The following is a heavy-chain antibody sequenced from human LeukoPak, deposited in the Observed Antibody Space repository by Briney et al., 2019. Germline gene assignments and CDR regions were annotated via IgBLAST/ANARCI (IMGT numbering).Heavy chain of an antibody. CDR2: IYYSGST. CDR3: ARDLVVSGIDY. J-gene: IGHJ4*02. CDR1: GGSISSHY. D-gene: IGHD3-22*01. V-gene: IGHV4-59*11. Sequence: PSETLSLTCTVSGGSISSHYWSWIRQPPGKGLEWTGYIYYSGSTNYNPSLKSRVTISVDTSKNQFSLKLSSVTAADTAVYYCARDLVVSGIDYWGQGTLVTVSS.